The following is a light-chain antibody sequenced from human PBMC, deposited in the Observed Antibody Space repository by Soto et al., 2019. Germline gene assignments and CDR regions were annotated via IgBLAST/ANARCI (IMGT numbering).Light chain of an antibody. CDR3: QQRYTWPIT. J-gene: IGKJ5*01. Sequence: IVLTQSPRTLSLSPGERATLSCRASQSVPNDYLAWYHQRPGQAPRLLVYEVSNRATGSPARFSGSGSGTDFTLTINSLEPEDFAVYYCQQRYTWPITFGQGTRLEIK. V-gene: IGKV3-11*01. CDR2: EVS. CDR1: QSVPNDY.